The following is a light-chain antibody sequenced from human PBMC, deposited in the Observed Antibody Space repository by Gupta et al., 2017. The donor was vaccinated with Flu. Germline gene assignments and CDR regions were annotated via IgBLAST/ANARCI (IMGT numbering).Light chain of an antibody. CDR3: SSYTSSSTLV. CDR1: SSDVGGYNY. Sequence: TSSDVGGYNYVSWDQQHPGKAPKLMIYDVSNRPSGVSNRFSGPKSGNTASLTISGLQAEDEADYYCSSYTSSSTLVFGGGTKLTVL. CDR2: DVS. J-gene: IGLJ2*01. V-gene: IGLV2-14*04.